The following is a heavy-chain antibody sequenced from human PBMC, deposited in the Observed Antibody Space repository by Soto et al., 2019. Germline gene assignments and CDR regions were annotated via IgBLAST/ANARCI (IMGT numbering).Heavy chain of an antibody. CDR2: IYYSGST. Sequence: PSETLSLTCTVSGGSISSSSYYWGWIRQPPGKGLEWIGSIYYSGSTYYNPSLKSRVTISVDTSKNQFSLKLNSVTAADTAVYYCARHDYDTSGYYXLNWFDPWGQGTLVTVSS. J-gene: IGHJ5*02. V-gene: IGHV4-39*01. D-gene: IGHD3-22*01. CDR3: ARHDYDTSGYYXLNWFDP. CDR1: GGSISSSSYY.